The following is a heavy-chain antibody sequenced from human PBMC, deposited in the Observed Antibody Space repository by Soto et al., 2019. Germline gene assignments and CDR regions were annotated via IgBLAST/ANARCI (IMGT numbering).Heavy chain of an antibody. D-gene: IGHD3-9*01. CDR3: ARHKGYYDILTGDSFEWFDP. V-gene: IGHV4-39*01. CDR1: GGSISSSSYY. J-gene: IGHJ5*02. Sequence: SETLSLTCTVSGGSISSSSYYWGWIRQSPGKGLEWIGSIYYSGSTYYNPSLKSRVTISVDTSKNQFSLKLSSVTAADTAVYYCARHKGYYDILTGDSFEWFDPWGQGTLVTVSS. CDR2: IYYSGST.